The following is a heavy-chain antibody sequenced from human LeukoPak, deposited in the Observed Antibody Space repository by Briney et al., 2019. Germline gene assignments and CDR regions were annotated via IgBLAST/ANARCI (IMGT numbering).Heavy chain of an antibody. V-gene: IGHV1-8*01. J-gene: IGHJ6*02. D-gene: IGHD3-22*01. CDR3: ARSLIVVVLSSYYYYYGMDV. Sequence: ASVKVSCKASGYTFTSYDINWVRQATGQGLEWMGWMNPNRGNTGYAQKFQGRVTMTRNTSISTAYMELSSLRSEDTAVYYCARSLIVVVLSSYYYYYGMDVWGQGTTFTVSS. CDR2: MNPNRGNT. CDR1: GYTFTSYD.